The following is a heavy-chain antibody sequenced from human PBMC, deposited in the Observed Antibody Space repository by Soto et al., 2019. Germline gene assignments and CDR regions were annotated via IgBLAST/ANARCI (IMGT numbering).Heavy chain of an antibody. V-gene: IGHV1-8*01. CDR1: GYTLTSYD. CDR3: ARSIAVAGARYYYYYYGMDV. CDR2: MNLNSGNT. J-gene: IGHJ6*02. D-gene: IGHD6-19*01. Sequence: QVQLVQSGAEVKKPGASVKVSCKASGYTLTSYDINWVRQATGQGLEWMGRMNLNSGNTVYAQKFQGRVTMTRNTSISTAYMELNSLRSDDTAVYYCARSIAVAGARYYYYYYGMDVWGQGTTVTVSS.